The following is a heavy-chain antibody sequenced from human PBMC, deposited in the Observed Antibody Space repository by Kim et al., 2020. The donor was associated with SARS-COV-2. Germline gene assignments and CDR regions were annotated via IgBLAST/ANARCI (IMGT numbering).Heavy chain of an antibody. D-gene: IGHD1-1*01. CDR1: GFTFRGYW. V-gene: IGHV3-7*01. CDR3: ARDLRNTYYYYGMDV. CDR2: IHQDGSAK. Sequence: GGSLRLSCAASGFTFRGYWMTWVRQAPGKGLEWVANIHQDGSAKYYVDSVRGRFTVARDNAKNYLYLQMNSLRAEDTAVDYCARDLRNTYYYYGMDVWGQGTTVTVSS. J-gene: IGHJ6*02.